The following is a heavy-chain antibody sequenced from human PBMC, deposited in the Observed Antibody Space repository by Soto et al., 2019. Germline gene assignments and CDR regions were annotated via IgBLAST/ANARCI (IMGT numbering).Heavy chain of an antibody. D-gene: IGHD6-13*01. V-gene: IGHV3-33*01. Sequence: PGGSLRLSCAASGFTFSSYGMHWVRQAPGKGLEWVAVIWYDGSNKYYADSVKGRFTISRDNSKNTLYLQMNSLRAEDTAVYYCARDKGSSWYDSFDYWGQGTLVTVYS. J-gene: IGHJ4*02. CDR3: ARDKGSSWYDSFDY. CDR1: GFTFSSYG. CDR2: IWYDGSNK.